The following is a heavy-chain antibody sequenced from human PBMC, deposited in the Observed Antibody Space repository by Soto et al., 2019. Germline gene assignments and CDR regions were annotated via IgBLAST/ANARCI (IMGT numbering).Heavy chain of an antibody. V-gene: IGHV1-18*01. D-gene: IGHD5-12*01. CDR1: GYTFTSYG. J-gene: IGHJ6*02. Sequence: QVQLVQSGAEVKKTGASVKVSCKASGYTFTSYGISWVRQAPGQGLEWMGWSSAYNGNTNYAQKLQRRVTMATGTSTRTAYMELRSLRSDETAVYYCARVWVGYESPLYYYGMDVWGQGTTVTVSS. CDR2: SSAYNGNT. CDR3: ARVWVGYESPLYYYGMDV.